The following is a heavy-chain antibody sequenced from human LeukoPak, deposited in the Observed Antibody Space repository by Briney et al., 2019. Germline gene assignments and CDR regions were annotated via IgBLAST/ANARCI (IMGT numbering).Heavy chain of an antibody. CDR2: INPSGGST. J-gene: IGHJ4*02. Sequence: GASVKVSCKASGYTFTGYYMHWVRQAPGQGLEWMGIINPSGGSTSYAQKFQGRLTMTRDTSTSTVYVELSSLGSEDTAVYYCARDLYMTAVTTGYFDYWGQGTLVTVSS. CDR3: ARDLYMTAVTTGYFDY. CDR1: GYTFTGYY. V-gene: IGHV1-46*01. D-gene: IGHD4-17*01.